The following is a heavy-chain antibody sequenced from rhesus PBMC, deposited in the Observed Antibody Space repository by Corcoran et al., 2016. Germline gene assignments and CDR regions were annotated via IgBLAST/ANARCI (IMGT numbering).Heavy chain of an antibody. Sequence: EVQLVESGGGLVQPGGSLRLSCAASGFTFSNYYMHCVRQAQGKGLVWVGIIRNKSNSYATEYAASMKGRFTIARDDSKHTLYLQMSSLKTEDTALYYCTEEYSEHWGQGVLVTVSS. CDR1: GFTFSNYY. J-gene: IGHJ4*01. CDR2: IRNKSNSYAT. V-gene: IGHV3-13*01. D-gene: IGHD4-23*01. CDR3: TEEYSEH.